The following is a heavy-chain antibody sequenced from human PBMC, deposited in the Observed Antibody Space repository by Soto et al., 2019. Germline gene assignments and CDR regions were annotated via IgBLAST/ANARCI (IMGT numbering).Heavy chain of an antibody. CDR2: ISYDGSNK. D-gene: IGHD4-17*01. V-gene: IGHV3-30*18. CDR1: GFTFSSYG. J-gene: IGHJ4*02. Sequence: GGSLRLSCAASGFTFSSYGMHWVRQAPGKGLEWVAVISYDGSNKYYADSVKGRFTISRDNSKNTLYLQMNSLRAEDTAVYYCAKEPDYGGSLDYWGQGTLVTVSS. CDR3: AKEPDYGGSLDY.